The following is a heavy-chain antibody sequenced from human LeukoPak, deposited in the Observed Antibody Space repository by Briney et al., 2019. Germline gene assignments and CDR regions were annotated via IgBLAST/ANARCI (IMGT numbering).Heavy chain of an antibody. CDR2: VRNDGSDK. Sequence: PGGSLRLSCAASGFTFSNYWMTWVRQAPGKGLEWVTMVRNDGSDKNYADSVKGRFTISRDNSKNTLYLQMNSLRPEDTAVYYCAKHYYGSGSQKYYFDYWGQGTLVTVSS. D-gene: IGHD3-10*01. J-gene: IGHJ4*02. CDR1: GFTFSNYW. CDR3: AKHYYGSGSQKYYFDY. V-gene: IGHV3-30*02.